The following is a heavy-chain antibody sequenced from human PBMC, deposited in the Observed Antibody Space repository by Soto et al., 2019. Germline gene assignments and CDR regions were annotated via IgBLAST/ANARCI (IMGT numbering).Heavy chain of an antibody. D-gene: IGHD3-16*01. Sequence: SETLSLTCTVSGGSISSYRWSWIRQPAGKGLEWIGYIFSSGTTYYNPSLKSRLTMSLDTSQNQFSLKLNSVTAADTAVYFCARVPSPFDFYYAMDVWGQGTTVTVSS. CDR2: IFSSGTT. V-gene: IGHV4-4*09. CDR1: GGSISSYR. J-gene: IGHJ6*02. CDR3: ARVPSPFDFYYAMDV.